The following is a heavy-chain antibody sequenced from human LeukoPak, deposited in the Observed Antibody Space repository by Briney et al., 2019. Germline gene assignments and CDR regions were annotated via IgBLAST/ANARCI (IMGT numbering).Heavy chain of an antibody. CDR2: IYTSGST. Sequence: SETLSLTCTVSGGSISSGSYYRSWIRQPAGKGLEWIGRIYTSGSTNYNPSLNSRVTISVDTSKNQVSLKLTSVTAADTAVYYCARDTYHYDISGYYRLDYWGQGTLVTVSS. J-gene: IGHJ4*02. D-gene: IGHD3-22*01. CDR3: ARDTYHYDISGYYRLDY. CDR1: GGSISSGSYY. V-gene: IGHV4-61*02.